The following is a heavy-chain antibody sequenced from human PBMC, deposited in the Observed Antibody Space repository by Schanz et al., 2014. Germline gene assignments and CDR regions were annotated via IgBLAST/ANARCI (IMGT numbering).Heavy chain of an antibody. D-gene: IGHD5-12*01. CDR1: GYTFVSYS. Sequence: QVQLVQSGAEVKKPGASVKVSCKASGYTFVSYSMHWVRQAPGQGLEWMGIINPSGGGTSYALRFQDRVTVTRDTSRSTVYMELSRVTYEDTAVYYCARAFGGYDPAGALDYWGQGTLVTVSS. CDR3: ARAFGGYDPAGALDY. V-gene: IGHV1-46*01. CDR2: INPSGGGT. J-gene: IGHJ4*02.